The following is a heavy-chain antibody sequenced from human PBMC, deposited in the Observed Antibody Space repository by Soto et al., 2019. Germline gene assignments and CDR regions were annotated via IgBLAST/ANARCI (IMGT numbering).Heavy chain of an antibody. CDR1: GGSVSRGSYY. D-gene: IGHD3-3*01. V-gene: IGHV4-61*01. CDR2: IYYSGST. CDR3: ARVKWSASLFEFDY. J-gene: IGHJ4*02. Sequence: PSETLSLTCTVSGGSVSRGSYYWSWIRQPPGKGLEWIGYIYYSGSTNYNPSLKSRVTISVDTSKNQFSLKLSSVTAADTAVYYCARVKWSASLFEFDYWGQGTLVTVSS.